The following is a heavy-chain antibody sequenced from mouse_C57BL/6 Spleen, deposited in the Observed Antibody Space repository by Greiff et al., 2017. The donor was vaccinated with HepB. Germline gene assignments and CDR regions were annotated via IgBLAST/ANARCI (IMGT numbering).Heavy chain of an antibody. J-gene: IGHJ4*01. D-gene: IGHD1-1*01. CDR2: IYPGDGDT. Sequence: QVHVKQSGAELVKPGASVKISCKASGYAFSSYWMNWVKQRPGKGLEWIGQIYPGDGDTNYNGKFKGKATLTADKSSSTAYMQLSSLTSEDSAVYFCAREGNLLLRGAMDYWGQGTSVTVSS. CDR1: GYAFSSYW. CDR3: AREGNLLLRGAMDY. V-gene: IGHV1-80*01.